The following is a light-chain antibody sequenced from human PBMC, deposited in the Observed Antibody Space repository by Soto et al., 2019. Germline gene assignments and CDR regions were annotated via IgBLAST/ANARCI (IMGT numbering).Light chain of an antibody. V-gene: IGLV2-14*01. CDR2: EVT. CDR1: SRDIGFFNY. Sequence: QSALTQPPSASGSPGQSVTISCTGTSRDIGFFNYVSWYQQFPGNAPKLIIFEVTNRPSGVSNRFSASKSGNTASLTISGLQAEDGADYYCSSYTTRSTYVFGTGTKLTVL. CDR3: SSYTTRSTYV. J-gene: IGLJ1*01.